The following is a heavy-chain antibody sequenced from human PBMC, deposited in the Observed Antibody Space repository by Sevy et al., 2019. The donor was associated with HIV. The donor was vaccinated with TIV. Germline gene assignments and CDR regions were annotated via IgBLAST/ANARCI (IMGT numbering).Heavy chain of an antibody. V-gene: IGHV3-23*01. D-gene: IGHD4-17*01. CDR1: GFTFSSYA. Sequence: GGSLRLSCAASGFTFSSYAMSWVRQAPGKGLEWVSAIRGSGGSTYYADSVKGRFTISRDNSKNTLYLQMNSLRAEDTAVYYCAKAGMTTVTHGGFDYWGQGTLVTVSS. J-gene: IGHJ4*02. CDR3: AKAGMTTVTHGGFDY. CDR2: IRGSGGST.